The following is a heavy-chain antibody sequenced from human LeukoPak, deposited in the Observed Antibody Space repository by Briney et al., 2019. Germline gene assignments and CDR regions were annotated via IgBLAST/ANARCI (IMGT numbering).Heavy chain of an antibody. V-gene: IGHV3-23*01. CDR3: EMILVGDTNGPLDI. J-gene: IGHJ3*02. CDR1: GFTFSNYA. CDR2: LSRSGAT. Sequence: GGSLRLSCAGSGFTFSNYAMSWVRQAPGKGLEWVSSLSRSGATFYADSVKGRFTISRDVSTSTLCLQMDSLRAEDTALYYCEMILVGDTNGPLDIWGQGTMVTVSS. D-gene: IGHD2-8*01.